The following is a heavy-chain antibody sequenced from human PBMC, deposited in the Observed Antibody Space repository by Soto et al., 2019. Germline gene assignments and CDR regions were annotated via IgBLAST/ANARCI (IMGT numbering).Heavy chain of an antibody. Sequence: ASVKVSCKASGYTFTGYYMHWVRQAPGQGLEWMGWINPNSGGTNYAQKFQGWVTMTRDTSISTAYMELSRLRSDDTAVYYCAICHGRRDHDYYDSSGYPYYYYGMDVWGQGTTVTVSS. CDR3: AICHGRRDHDYYDSSGYPYYYYGMDV. V-gene: IGHV1-2*04. D-gene: IGHD3-22*01. J-gene: IGHJ6*02. CDR1: GYTFTGYY. CDR2: INPNSGGT.